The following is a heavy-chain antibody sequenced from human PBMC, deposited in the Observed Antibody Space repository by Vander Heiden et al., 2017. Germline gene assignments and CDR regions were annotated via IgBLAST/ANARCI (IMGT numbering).Heavy chain of an antibody. D-gene: IGHD3-10*01. J-gene: IGHJ4*02. V-gene: IGHV3-23*01. CDR1: VFTLGNYA. CDR2: ISGSGADT. CDR3: AKGGISLVRGSFDY. Sequence: EMQLLESGGGLIQPGGSLRLSCAASVFTLGNYAMSWVRQAPGKGLEWVSAISGSGADTYYADSVKGRFIISRDSSKNTLYLQMNSLRAEDTAVYYCAKGGISLVRGSFDYWGQGTLVTVSS.